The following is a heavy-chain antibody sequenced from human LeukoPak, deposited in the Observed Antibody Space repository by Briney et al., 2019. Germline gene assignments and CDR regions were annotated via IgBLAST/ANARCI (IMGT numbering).Heavy chain of an antibody. CDR3: ARDWDGRELFGGFDY. D-gene: IGHD3-16*01. CDR1: GGSFSGYY. Sequence: SETLPLTCAVYGGSFSGYYWSWIRQPPGKGLEWIGEINHSGSTNYNPSLKSRVTISVDTSKNQFSLKLSSVTAADTAVYYCARDWDGRELFGGFDYWGQGTLVTVSS. V-gene: IGHV4-34*01. CDR2: INHSGST. J-gene: IGHJ4*02.